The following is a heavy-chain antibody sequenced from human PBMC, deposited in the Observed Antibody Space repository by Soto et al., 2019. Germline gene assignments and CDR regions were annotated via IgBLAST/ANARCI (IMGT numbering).Heavy chain of an antibody. Sequence: LSLTCTVSGGSVSSGGYYWSWIRQHPGKGLEWIGYIYYSGSTYYNPSLKSRVTISVDTSKNQFSLKLSSVTAADTAVYYCARGIIIVVVPAALENWFDPWGQGTLVTVSS. CDR2: IYYSGST. V-gene: IGHV4-31*03. J-gene: IGHJ5*02. CDR1: GGSVSSGGYY. D-gene: IGHD2-2*01. CDR3: ARGIIIVVVPAALENWFDP.